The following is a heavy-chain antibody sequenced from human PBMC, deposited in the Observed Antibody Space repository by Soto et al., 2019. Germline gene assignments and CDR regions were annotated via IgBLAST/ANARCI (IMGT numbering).Heavy chain of an antibody. V-gene: IGHV3-64*01. J-gene: IGHJ3*02. CDR3: ARDRSPMSTFGGVIWEYGNDAFDI. CDR1: GFTFSSYA. Sequence: EVQLVESGGGLVQPGGSLRLSCAASGFTFSSYAMHWVRQAPGKGLEYVSAISSNGGSTYYANSVKGRFTISRDNSENTLYLQMGSLRAEDMAVYYCARDRSPMSTFGGVIWEYGNDAFDIWGQGKMVTVSS. CDR2: ISSNGGST. D-gene: IGHD3-16*02.